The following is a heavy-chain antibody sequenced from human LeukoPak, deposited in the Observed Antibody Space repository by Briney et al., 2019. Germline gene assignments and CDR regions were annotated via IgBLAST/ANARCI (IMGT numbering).Heavy chain of an antibody. CDR3: ARTWAAHGSGRRYGMDV. D-gene: IGHD3-10*01. CDR2: ISAYNGNT. CDR1: GYSFTSYG. Sequence: ASVKVSCKASGYSFTSYGISWVRQAPGQGLEWMGWISAYNGNTNCAQKLQGRVTMTPDTSTSTAYMELRSLRSDDTAVYYGARTWAAHGSGRRYGMDVWGQGTTVTVSS. J-gene: IGHJ6*02. V-gene: IGHV1-18*01.